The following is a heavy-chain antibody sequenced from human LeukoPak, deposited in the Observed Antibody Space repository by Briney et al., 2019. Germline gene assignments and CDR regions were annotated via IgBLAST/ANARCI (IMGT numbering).Heavy chain of an antibody. CDR1: GFTFTNAW. Sequence: PGGSLRLSCAASGFTFTNAWMSWVRQAPGKGLEWVGRIKSKIDGETTDYAAPVKGRFTISRDDSKNTLYLQMNSLRAEDTAVYYCARALVAPYYFDYWGQGALVTVSS. D-gene: IGHD2-15*01. V-gene: IGHV3-15*05. J-gene: IGHJ4*02. CDR2: IKSKIDGETT. CDR3: ARALVAPYYFDY.